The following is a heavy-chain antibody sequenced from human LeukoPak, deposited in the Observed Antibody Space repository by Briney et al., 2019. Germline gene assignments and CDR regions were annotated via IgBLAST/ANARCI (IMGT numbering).Heavy chain of an antibody. Sequence: GGSLRLSCAASGLTFTNYGMTWVRQAPGKGLEWVSSISGSGSDTYYADSVRGRFTISRDNSKNTPYVQMVSLRAEDTAMYYCAGSSGWWAHDYWGQGTLVTVSS. CDR1: GLTFTNYG. J-gene: IGHJ4*02. V-gene: IGHV3-23*01. CDR3: AGSSGWWAHDY. D-gene: IGHD6-19*01. CDR2: ISGSGSDT.